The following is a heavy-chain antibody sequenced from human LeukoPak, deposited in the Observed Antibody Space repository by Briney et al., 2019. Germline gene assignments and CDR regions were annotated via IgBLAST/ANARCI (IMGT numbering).Heavy chain of an antibody. CDR1: GGTFSSYA. CDR2: IIPILGIA. J-gene: IGHJ4*02. Sequence: SVKVSCKASGGTFSSYAISWVRQVPGQGLEWMGRIIPILGIANYAQKFQGRVTITADKSTSTAYMELSSLRSEDTAVYYCARAPYDSSGYYAWYFDYWGQGTLVTVSS. CDR3: ARAPYDSSGYYAWYFDY. D-gene: IGHD3-22*01. V-gene: IGHV1-69*04.